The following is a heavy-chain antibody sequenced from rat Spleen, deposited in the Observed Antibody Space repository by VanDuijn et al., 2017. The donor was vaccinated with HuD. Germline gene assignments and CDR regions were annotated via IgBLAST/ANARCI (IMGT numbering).Heavy chain of an antibody. V-gene: IGHV5-29*01. D-gene: IGHD4-3*01. CDR3: ARQDTSGYSNWFAY. Sequence: EVQLVESGGGLVQPGRSLKLSCAASGFTFSNYDMAWVRQAPTKGLEWVATISSDGSTTYYRDSVKGRFTISRDNANNTLFLQMDSLRSEDTATDYCARQDTSGYSNWFAYWGQGTLVTVSS. CDR1: GFTFSNYD. J-gene: IGHJ3*01. CDR2: ISSDGSTT.